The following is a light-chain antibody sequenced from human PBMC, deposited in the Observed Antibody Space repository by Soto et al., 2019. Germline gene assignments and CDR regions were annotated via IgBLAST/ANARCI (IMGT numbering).Light chain of an antibody. Sequence: DIQMTQSPSPLSASVGDRVTITCPESQSISSYLNWYQQKPGKAPKLLIYAASTLQSGVPSRFSGSGSGTDFTLTVSCLQSEDFATYYCQQYYSYPPWTFGQGTKVDIK. J-gene: IGKJ1*01. V-gene: IGKV1-39*01. CDR2: AAS. CDR3: QQYYSYPPWT. CDR1: QSISSY.